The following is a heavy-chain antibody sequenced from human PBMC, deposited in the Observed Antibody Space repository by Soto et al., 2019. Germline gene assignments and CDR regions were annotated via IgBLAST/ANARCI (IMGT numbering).Heavy chain of an antibody. J-gene: IGHJ6*02. CDR3: ARDRGAAAGHYGMDV. Sequence: SETLSLTCTVSGGSISSYYWSWIRQPPGKGLEWIGYIYYSGSTYYNPSLKSRVTISVDTSKNQFSLKLSSVTAADTAVYYCARDRGAAAGHYGMDVWGQGTTVTVSS. CDR1: GGSISSYY. V-gene: IGHV4-59*12. D-gene: IGHD6-13*01. CDR2: IYYSGST.